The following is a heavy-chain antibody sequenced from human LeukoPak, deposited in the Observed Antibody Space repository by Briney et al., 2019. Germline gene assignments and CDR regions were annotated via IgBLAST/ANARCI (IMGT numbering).Heavy chain of an antibody. CDR2: INDDGSTT. CDR1: GFTFSTYA. CDR3: ARGPAANSGNYYVGDY. V-gene: IGHV3-74*01. J-gene: IGHJ4*02. Sequence: GGSLRLSCAASGFTFSTYAMSWVRQAPGKGLVGVSRINDDGSTTSYADSVKGRFTISRDNAKNTLYLQMNSLRAEDTAVYYCARGPAANSGNYYVGDYWGQGTLVTVSS. D-gene: IGHD1-26*01.